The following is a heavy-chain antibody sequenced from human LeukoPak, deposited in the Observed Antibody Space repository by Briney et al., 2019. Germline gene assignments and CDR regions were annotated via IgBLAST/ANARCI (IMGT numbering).Heavy chain of an antibody. D-gene: IGHD3-10*01. CDR3: AREALSFYGSDVGYFDY. V-gene: IGHV3-30*03. J-gene: IGHJ4*02. CDR2: ISYDGSNK. CDR1: GFTFSSYG. Sequence: GGSLRLSCAASGFTFSSYGMHWVRQAPGKGPEWVAVISYDGSNKYYADSVKGRFTISRDNSKDTLYLQLNSLRAEDTAVYYCAREALSFYGSDVGYFDYWGQGTLVTVSS.